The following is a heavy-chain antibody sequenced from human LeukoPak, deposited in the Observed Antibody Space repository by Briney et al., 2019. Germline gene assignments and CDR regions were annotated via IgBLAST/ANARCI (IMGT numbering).Heavy chain of an antibody. CDR2: IYYSGST. V-gene: IGHV4-59*01. CDR3: AILGYCSSTSCYFSDY. CDR1: GGSISSYY. J-gene: IGHJ4*02. D-gene: IGHD2-2*01. Sequence: KPSETLSLTCTVSGGSISSYYWSWIRQPPGKGLEWIGYIYYSGSTNYNPSLKSRVTISVDTSKNQFSLKLSSVTAADTAVYYCAILGYCSSTSCYFSDYWGQGTLVTVSS.